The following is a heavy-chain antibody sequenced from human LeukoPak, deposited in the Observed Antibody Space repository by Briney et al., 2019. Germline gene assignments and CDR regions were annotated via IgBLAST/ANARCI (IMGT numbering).Heavy chain of an antibody. V-gene: IGHV1-69*04. CDR2: IIPMRDTT. CDR3: ARRPYDGTYYSDS. CDR1: GGSFSNYA. J-gene: IGHJ4*02. Sequence: GASVKVSCKTSGGSFSNYAITWVRQAPGRAREWMGRIIPMRDTTNCAQNFQDRVTITADKSTTTVDMEVNSLISEDMAVYFCARRPYDGTYYSDSCGQGTLVTVSS. D-gene: IGHD3-16*01.